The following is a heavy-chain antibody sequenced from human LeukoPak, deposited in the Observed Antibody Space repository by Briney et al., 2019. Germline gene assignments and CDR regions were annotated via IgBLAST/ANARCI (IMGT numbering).Heavy chain of an antibody. CDR3: ASKGGNDWEYFFDY. D-gene: IGHD1-1*01. CDR1: GFTFDDYT. Sequence: PGGSLRLSCAGSGFTFDDYTMHWVRQAPGKGLEWVSLISWDGGSTYYADSVKGRFTISRDNSKNTLYLQMNSLRAEDTAVYYCASKGGNDWEYFFDYWGQGTLVTVSS. CDR2: ISWDGGST. V-gene: IGHV3-43*01. J-gene: IGHJ4*02.